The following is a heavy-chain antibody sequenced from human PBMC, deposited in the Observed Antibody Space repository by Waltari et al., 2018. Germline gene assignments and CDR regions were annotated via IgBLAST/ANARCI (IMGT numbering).Heavy chain of an antibody. Sequence: QVQLVQSGAEVKKPGSSVKVSCKASGGTFSSSAISWVRQAPGQGLEWMGGIIPIFGTANYAQKVQGRVTITADESTSTAYMELSSLRSEDTAVYYCARRDGYSYGYFSAFDIWGQGTMVTVSS. CDR3: ARRDGYSYGYFSAFDI. D-gene: IGHD5-18*01. CDR1: GGTFSSSA. J-gene: IGHJ3*02. V-gene: IGHV1-69*01. CDR2: IIPIFGTA.